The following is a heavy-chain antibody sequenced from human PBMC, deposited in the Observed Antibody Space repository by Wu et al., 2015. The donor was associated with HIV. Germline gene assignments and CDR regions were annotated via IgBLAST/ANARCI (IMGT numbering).Heavy chain of an antibody. D-gene: IGHD1-26*01. Sequence: QVQLVQSGAEVKKPGSSVKVSCKASGGTFSSRAISWVRQAPGQGLEWMGWINPNSGGTNYAQKFQGRVTMTRDTSISTAYMELSRLRSDDTAVYYCARVETVVGGSQVFGIWGQGTMVTVSS. CDR2: INPNSGGT. CDR3: ARVETVVGGSQVFGI. CDR1: GGTFSSRA. J-gene: IGHJ3*02. V-gene: IGHV1-2*02.